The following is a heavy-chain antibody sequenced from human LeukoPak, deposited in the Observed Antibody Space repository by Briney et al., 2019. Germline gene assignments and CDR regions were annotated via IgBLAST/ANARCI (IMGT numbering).Heavy chain of an antibody. CDR3: AKDQAMRFLEWLLTAFDI. CDR1: GFTFSSYA. J-gene: IGHJ3*02. D-gene: IGHD3-3*01. Sequence: GGSLRLSCAASGFTFSSYAMSWVRQAPGKGLEWVSAISGSGGSTYYADSVKGRFTISRDNSKNTLYLQMNSLRAEDTAVYYCAKDQAMRFLEWLLTAFDIWGQGTMVTASS. CDR2: ISGSGGST. V-gene: IGHV3-23*01.